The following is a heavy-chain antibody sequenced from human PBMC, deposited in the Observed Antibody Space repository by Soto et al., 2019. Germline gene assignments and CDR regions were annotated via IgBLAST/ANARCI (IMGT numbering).Heavy chain of an antibody. D-gene: IGHD5-12*01. CDR3: AKDSFISLRGYDSY. J-gene: IGHJ4*02. V-gene: IGHV3-23*01. Sequence: EVQLLESGGGLVQPGGSLRLSCAASGFTFSTYAMIWVRQAPGKGLEWVSVISGSGDSTYYADSVKGRFTISRDNSKNTLYLQMSSLRAEDTAIYYCAKDSFISLRGYDSYWGQGTLVTVSS. CDR2: ISGSGDST. CDR1: GFTFSTYA.